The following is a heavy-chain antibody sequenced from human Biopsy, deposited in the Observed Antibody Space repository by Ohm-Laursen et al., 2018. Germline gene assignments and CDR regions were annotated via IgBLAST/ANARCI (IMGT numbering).Heavy chain of an antibody. CDR2: IREHGNEE. J-gene: IGHJ5*02. Sequence: GSLRLSCAASGFSFRTYWMTWVRQAPGKGLEWVAIIREHGNEEFYVDSVKGRFTISGDNARNSVYLQMNSLRAEDTAIYYCARGNGPSAWGQGTLVTVSS. D-gene: IGHD4-11*01. CDR1: GFSFRTYW. CDR3: ARGNGPSA. V-gene: IGHV3-7*04.